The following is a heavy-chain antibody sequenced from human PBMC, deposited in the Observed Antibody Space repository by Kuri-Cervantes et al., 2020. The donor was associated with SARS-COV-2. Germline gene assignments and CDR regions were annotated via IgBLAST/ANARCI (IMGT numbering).Heavy chain of an antibody. D-gene: IGHD2-2*01. Sequence: GGSLRLSCTASGFTFGDYAMSWVRQAPGKGLEWVGRTRNKANSYTTEYAASVKGRFTISRDDSKNSLYLQMNSLKTEDTAVYYCAREICSSTSCYYFDYWGQGTLVTVSS. CDR2: TRNKANSYTT. J-gene: IGHJ4*02. CDR1: GFTFGDYA. V-gene: IGHV3-72*01. CDR3: AREICSSTSCYYFDY.